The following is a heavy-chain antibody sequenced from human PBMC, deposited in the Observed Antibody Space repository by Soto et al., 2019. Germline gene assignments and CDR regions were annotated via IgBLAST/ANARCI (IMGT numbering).Heavy chain of an antibody. Sequence: ASVKVSCKASGYTFTSYYMHWVRQAPGQGLEWMGIINPSGGSTSYAQKFQGRVTMTRDTSTSTVYMELSSLRSEDTAVYYCARDQLNSLAGLIYYYYYCMDVWGQGTTVTVS. CDR2: INPSGGST. V-gene: IGHV1-46*01. D-gene: IGHD6-19*01. CDR3: ARDQLNSLAGLIYYYYYCMDV. CDR1: GYTFTSYY. J-gene: IGHJ6*02.